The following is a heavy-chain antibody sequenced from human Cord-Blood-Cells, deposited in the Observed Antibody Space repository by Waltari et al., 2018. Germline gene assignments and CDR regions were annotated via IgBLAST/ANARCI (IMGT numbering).Heavy chain of an antibody. D-gene: IGHD3-3*01. CDR1: GFTFSNAW. V-gene: IGHV3-15*01. CDR3: TTDLIMMGDFWSGYYTGDAFDI. CDR2: IKSKTDGGTT. Sequence: EVQLVESGGGLVKPGGSLRLSCAASGFTFSNAWMSWVRKAPGKGLEWVGRIKSKTDGGTTDYAAPVKGRFTISRDDSKNTLYLQMNSLKTEDTAVYYCTTDLIMMGDFWSGYYTGDAFDIWGQGTMVTVSS. J-gene: IGHJ3*02.